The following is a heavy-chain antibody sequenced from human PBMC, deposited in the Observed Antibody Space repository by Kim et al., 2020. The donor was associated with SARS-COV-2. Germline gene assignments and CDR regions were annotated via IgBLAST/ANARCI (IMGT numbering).Heavy chain of an antibody. V-gene: IGHV4-31*03. CDR1: GGSISSGGYY. CDR2: IYYIVST. D-gene: IGHD3-22*01. J-gene: IGHJ4*02. Sequence: SETLSLTCTVSGGSISSGGYYWSWIRQHPGKGLEWVGYIYYIVSTNYNPSLKSRVTISVDTSKNQFSLKLLSVTAADKAVYYCARDHRSGYYRYLDYWGQGTLVTVSS. CDR3: ARDHRSGYYRYLDY.